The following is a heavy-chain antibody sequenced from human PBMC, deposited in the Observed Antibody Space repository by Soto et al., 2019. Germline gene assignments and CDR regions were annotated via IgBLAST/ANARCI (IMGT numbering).Heavy chain of an antibody. Sequence: PSETLSLTCTVSGGSISSSSYYWGWIRQPPGKGLEWIGSIYYSGSIYYNPSLKSRVTISVDTSKNQFSLKLSSVTAADTAVYYCARFYAVTTSIDYWGPGTLVTVSS. CDR2: IYYSGSI. D-gene: IGHD4-17*01. CDR1: GGSISSSSYY. CDR3: ARFYAVTTSIDY. J-gene: IGHJ4*02. V-gene: IGHV4-30-4*08.